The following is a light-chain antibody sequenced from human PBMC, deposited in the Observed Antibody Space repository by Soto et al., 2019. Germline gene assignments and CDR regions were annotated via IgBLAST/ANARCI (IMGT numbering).Light chain of an antibody. J-gene: IGLJ2*01. CDR2: EVV. CDR3: SSFTSSSTWV. V-gene: IGLV2-14*01. Sequence: QSVLTQPASVSGSPGQSITISCTGTSGDIGGYNSVSWYQQHPGKAPKLLIYEVVKRPSGVSNRFSGSKSGNTASLTISGLQADDEADYYCSSFTSSSTWVFGGGTKVTVL. CDR1: SGDIGGYNS.